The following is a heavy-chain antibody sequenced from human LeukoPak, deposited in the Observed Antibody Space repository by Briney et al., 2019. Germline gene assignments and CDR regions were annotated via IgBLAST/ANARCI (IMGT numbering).Heavy chain of an antibody. V-gene: IGHV1-69*13. CDR1: GGTFSSYA. Sequence: ASVKVSCKASGGTFSSYAISWVRQAPGQGLEWMGGIIPIFGTANYAQKFQGRVTITADESTSTAYMELSSLRSEDTAVYYCAREIFFGDTYYYDTGSWGYWGQGTLVTVSS. J-gene: IGHJ4*02. CDR3: AREIFFGDTYYYDTGSWGY. D-gene: IGHD3-22*01. CDR2: IIPIFGTA.